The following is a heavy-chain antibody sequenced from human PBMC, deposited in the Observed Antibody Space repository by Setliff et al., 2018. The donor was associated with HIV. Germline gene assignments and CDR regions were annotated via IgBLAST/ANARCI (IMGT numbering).Heavy chain of an antibody. CDR3: ARDYSGWYYFDC. V-gene: IGHV4-39*07. D-gene: IGHD6-19*01. CDR1: GGSININNYY. J-gene: IGHJ4*02. CDR2: IYYSGAT. Sequence: SETLSLTCTVSGGSININNYYWGWIRQPPGKGLEWIGSIYYSGATNYNPSLKSRVTMSVDTSKNQFSLKLSSVTAADTAVYYCARDYSGWYYFDCWGQGTLVTVSS.